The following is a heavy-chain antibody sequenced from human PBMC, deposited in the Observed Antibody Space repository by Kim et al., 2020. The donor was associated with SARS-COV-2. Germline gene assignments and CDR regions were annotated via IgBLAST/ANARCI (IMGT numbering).Heavy chain of an antibody. V-gene: IGHV4-38-2*02. J-gene: IGHJ6*02. CDR2: IYHSGST. CDR1: GYSISSGYY. D-gene: IGHD6-13*01. CDR3: ARDGSFYYYYYGMDV. Sequence: SETLSLTCTVSGYSISSGYYWGWIRQPPGKGLEWIGSIYHSGSTYYNPSLKSRVTISVDTSKNQFSLKLSSVTAADTAVYYCARDGSFYYYYYGMDVWGQGTTVTVSS.